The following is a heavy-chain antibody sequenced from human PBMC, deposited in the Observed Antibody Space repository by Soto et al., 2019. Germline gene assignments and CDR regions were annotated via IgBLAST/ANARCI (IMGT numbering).Heavy chain of an antibody. D-gene: IGHD1-26*01. CDR3: TRGGLRQWELLSTFDY. CDR2: IRSKAYGGTT. J-gene: IGHJ4*02. CDR1: GFTFGDYA. Sequence: GGSLRLSCTASGFTFGDYAMSWFRQAPGKGLEWVGFIRSKAYGGTTEYAASVKGRFTISRDDSKSIAYLQMNSLKTEDTAVYYCTRGGLRQWELLSTFDYWGQGTLVTVSS. V-gene: IGHV3-49*03.